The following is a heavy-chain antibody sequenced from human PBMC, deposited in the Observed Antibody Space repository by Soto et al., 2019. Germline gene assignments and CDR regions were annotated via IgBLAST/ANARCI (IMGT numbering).Heavy chain of an antibody. V-gene: IGHV3-30-3*01. D-gene: IGHD3-9*01. CDR2: LSYDGSNK. Sequence: GGSLRLSCAASGFTFSSYAMHWVRQAPGRGLEWVAALSYDGSNKYYPDSVKGRFTISRDNSKNTLYLQMNSLGAEDTAVYYCARVFHPKYFPGYPSYWGQGTLVTVSS. CDR3: ARVFHPKYFPGYPSY. CDR1: GFTFSSYA. J-gene: IGHJ4*02.